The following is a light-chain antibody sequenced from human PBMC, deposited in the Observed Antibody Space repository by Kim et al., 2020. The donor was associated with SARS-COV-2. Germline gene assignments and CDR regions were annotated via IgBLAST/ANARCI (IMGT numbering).Light chain of an antibody. CDR2: TND. J-gene: IGLJ3*02. CDR3: AAWDDSLNGWV. CDR1: SSNLGSNI. V-gene: IGLV1-44*01. Sequence: GARVTISCSGSSSNLGSNIVDWYQHFPGAAPKLLIRTNDQRPSGVPDRFSGSKSGTSASLAISGLQSEDEADYYCAAWDDSLNGWVFGGGTKVTVL.